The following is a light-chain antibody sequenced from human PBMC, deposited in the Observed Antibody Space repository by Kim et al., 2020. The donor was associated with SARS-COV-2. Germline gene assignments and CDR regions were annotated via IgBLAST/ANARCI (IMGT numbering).Light chain of an antibody. J-gene: IGLJ3*02. CDR3: QVWDNSSDHPV. CDR1: NIGSKS. V-gene: IGLV3-21*04. Sequence: PGKTARITGDGDNIGSKSGPWYKRKSGQAPVLVIYFDTNRPSGIPERFSGSNSGNMATLTIIRVEAGDEADYYCQVWDNSSDHPVFGGGTKLTVL. CDR2: FDT.